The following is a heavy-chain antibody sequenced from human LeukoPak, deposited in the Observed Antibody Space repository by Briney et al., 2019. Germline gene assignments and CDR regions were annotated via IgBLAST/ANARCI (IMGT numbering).Heavy chain of an antibody. CDR2: ISWNSGSI. V-gene: IGHV3-9*01. CDR3: AKEGNPHYGMDV. Sequence: GRSLRLSCAASGFTFDDYAMHWVRQAPGKGLEWVSGISWNSGSIGYADSVKGRFTISRDNAKNSLYLQMNSLRAEDTALYYCAKEGNPHYGMDVWGQGTTVTVSS. CDR1: GFTFDDYA. D-gene: IGHD1-14*01. J-gene: IGHJ6*02.